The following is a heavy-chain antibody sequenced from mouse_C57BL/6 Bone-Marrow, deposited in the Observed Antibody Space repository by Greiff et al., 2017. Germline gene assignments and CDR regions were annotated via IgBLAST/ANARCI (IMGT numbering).Heavy chain of an antibody. V-gene: IGHV1-4*01. CDR1: GYTFTSYT. CDR3: ARSISRGFAY. J-gene: IGHJ3*01. D-gene: IGHD1-2*01. Sequence: QVQLKQSGAELARPGASVKMSCKASGYTFTSYTMHWVKQRPGQGLEWIGYINPSSGYTKYNQKFKDKATLTVDKSSSTAYMQLSSLTSEDSAVYCYARSISRGFAYWGQGTLVTVSA. CDR2: INPSSGYT.